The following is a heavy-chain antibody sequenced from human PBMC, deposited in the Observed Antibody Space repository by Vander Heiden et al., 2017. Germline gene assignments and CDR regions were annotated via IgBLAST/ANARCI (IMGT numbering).Heavy chain of an antibody. V-gene: IGHV3-21*01. D-gene: IGHD7-27*01. CDR2: ISSSSSYI. CDR1: GFTFSSYS. J-gene: IGHJ6*02. CDR3: ARDLWGRSYYYYYGMDV. Sequence: EVQLVESGGGLVKPGGSLRLSCAASGFTFSSYSMNWVRQAPGKGLEWVASISSSSSYINYEDSVKGRFTISRDNAKNSLYLQMNSLRAEDTAVYYCARDLWGRSYYYYYGMDVWGQGTTVTVSS.